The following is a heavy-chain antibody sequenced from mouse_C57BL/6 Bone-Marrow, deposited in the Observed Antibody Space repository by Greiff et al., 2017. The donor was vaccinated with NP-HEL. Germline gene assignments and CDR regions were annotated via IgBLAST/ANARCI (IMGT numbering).Heavy chain of an antibody. Sequence: QVQLQQSGAELARPGASVKLSCKASGYTFTSYGISWVKQRTGQGLEWIGEIYPRSGNTYYNEKFKGKATLTADKSSSTAYMELRSLTSEDSAVYYCARRAVFIGTEVARDDWGQGTTVTVSS. CDR1: GYTFTSYG. V-gene: IGHV1-81*01. CDR2: IYPRSGNT. J-gene: IGHJ2*01. CDR3: ARRAVFIGTEVARDD. D-gene: IGHD1-1*01.